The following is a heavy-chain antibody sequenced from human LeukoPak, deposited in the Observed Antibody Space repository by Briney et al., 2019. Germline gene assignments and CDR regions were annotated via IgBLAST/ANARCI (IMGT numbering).Heavy chain of an antibody. CDR2: ISSSGSTI. J-gene: IGHJ4*02. V-gene: IGHV3-48*03. CDR1: GFTFDDYG. Sequence: GGSLRLSCAASGFTFDDYGMSWVRQIPGKGLEWVSYISSSGSTIYYADPVKGRFTISRDNAKNSLYLQMNSLRAEDTAVYYCAREPYDILTGYYAGFDYWGQGTLVTVSS. D-gene: IGHD3-9*01. CDR3: AREPYDILTGYYAGFDY.